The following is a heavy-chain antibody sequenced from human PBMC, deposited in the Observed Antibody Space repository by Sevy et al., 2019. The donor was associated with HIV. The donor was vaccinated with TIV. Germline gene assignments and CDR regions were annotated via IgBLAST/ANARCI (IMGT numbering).Heavy chain of an antibody. CDR3: ATGRHILGAIHYYRYMDV. J-gene: IGHJ6*03. D-gene: IGHD1-26*01. Sequence: ASVKVSCKVSGCTLTELSMHWVRQAPGEGLEWMGGYDPEDGETINSQKFQGRVTLTEDKSTDTAYMELSSLRSDDTAVYYCATGRHILGAIHYYRYMDVWGKGTTVTVSS. CDR1: GCTLTELS. V-gene: IGHV1-24*01. CDR2: YDPEDGET.